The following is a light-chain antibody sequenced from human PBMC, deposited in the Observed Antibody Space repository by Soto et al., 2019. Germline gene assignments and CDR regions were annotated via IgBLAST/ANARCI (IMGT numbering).Light chain of an antibody. Sequence: DIPMTQSPSTLSASVGDRVTITCRASHTINTWLAWYQQKPGKAPKLLIYDASSLESGVPSRFSGTGSATEFTLTISGLQPDDFATYYCQQYNFYPYTFGQGTNLDIK. J-gene: IGKJ2*01. CDR3: QQYNFYPYT. V-gene: IGKV1-5*01. CDR2: DAS. CDR1: HTINTW.